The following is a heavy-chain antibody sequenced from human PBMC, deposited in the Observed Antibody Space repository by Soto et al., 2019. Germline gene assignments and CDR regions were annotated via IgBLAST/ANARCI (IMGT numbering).Heavy chain of an antibody. Sequence: QVQLVQSGAEVKKPGASVKVSCKASGYTFTGYYMHWVRQAPGQGLEWMGWINPNSGGTNYAQKFQGWVTMTRDTSISTAYMELSRLRSDDTAVYYCVRVASPLHYYDSSGYYPNGAFDIWGQGTMVTVSS. J-gene: IGHJ3*02. CDR3: VRVASPLHYYDSSGYYPNGAFDI. CDR2: INPNSGGT. D-gene: IGHD3-22*01. CDR1: GYTFTGYY. V-gene: IGHV1-2*04.